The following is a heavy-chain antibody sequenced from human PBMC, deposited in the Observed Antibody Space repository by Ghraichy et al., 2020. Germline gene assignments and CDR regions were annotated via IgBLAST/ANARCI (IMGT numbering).Heavy chain of an antibody. D-gene: IGHD2-2*02. J-gene: IGHJ6*03. Sequence: GGSLRLSCAASGFTFSSYAMHWVRQAPGKGLEWVAVISYDGSNKYYADSVKGRFTISRDNSKNTLYLQMNSLRAEDTAVYYCARDIVVVPAAISYMDVWGKGTTVTVSS. CDR2: ISYDGSNK. CDR3: ARDIVVVPAAISYMDV. CDR1: GFTFSSYA. V-gene: IGHV3-30-3*01.